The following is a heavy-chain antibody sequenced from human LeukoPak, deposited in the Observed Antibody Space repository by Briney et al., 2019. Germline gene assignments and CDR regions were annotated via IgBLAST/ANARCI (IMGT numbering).Heavy chain of an antibody. Sequence: GGSLRLSCAASGFTFDDYGMCWVRQAPGKGLEWVSGINWNGGSTGYADSVKGRFTISRDNAKNSLYLQMNSLRAEDTALYYCARDRGENFITMVRGVIITLDYWGQGTLVTVSS. V-gene: IGHV3-20*04. D-gene: IGHD3-10*01. J-gene: IGHJ4*02. CDR2: INWNGGST. CDR3: ARDRGENFITMVRGVIITLDY. CDR1: GFTFDDYG.